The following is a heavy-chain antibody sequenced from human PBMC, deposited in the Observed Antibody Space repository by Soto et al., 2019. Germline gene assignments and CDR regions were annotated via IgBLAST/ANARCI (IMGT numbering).Heavy chain of an antibody. CDR1: GGSFSGYY. CDR3: ARWGHFIAGSGDRNGMDV. D-gene: IGHD6-13*01. V-gene: IGHV4-34*01. J-gene: IGHJ6*02. CDR2: INHSGST. Sequence: SETLSLTCAVYGGSFSGYYWSWIRQPPGKGLEWIGEINHSGSTNYNPSLKSRVTISVDTSKNQFSLKLSSVTAADTAVYYCARWGHFIAGSGDRNGMDVWGQGTTVTVSS.